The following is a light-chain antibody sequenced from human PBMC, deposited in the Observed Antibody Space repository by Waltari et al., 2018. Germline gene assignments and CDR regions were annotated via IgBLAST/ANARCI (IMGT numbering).Light chain of an antibody. J-gene: IGLJ3*02. V-gene: IGLV1-47*01. Sequence: QSVLTQPPSASGTPGQWVTIPCSGSSSNIGSNYVYWYLQLQGSAPKLLTYVNSQPPSRLPHLFSDATSGTSAALASCGRRAEDKADYYCAAWVDSLSAPLYGGGTKLTVL. CDR2: VNS. CDR3: AAWVDSLSAPL. CDR1: SSNIGSNY.